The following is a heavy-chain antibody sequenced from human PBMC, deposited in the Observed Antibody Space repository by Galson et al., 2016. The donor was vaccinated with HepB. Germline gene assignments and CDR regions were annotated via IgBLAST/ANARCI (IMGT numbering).Heavy chain of an antibody. Sequence: SVKVSCKASGGTFSSYALNWVRQAPGQGLQWLGGIIPISGTTNYAQKFQGRVTFTADMSTSTVYMELSSLRSDDTAVYYSANSCGRDCRPNFALEVWGQGTVVTVPS. CDR3: ANSCGRDCRPNFALEV. CDR2: IIPISGTT. CDR1: GGTFSSYA. J-gene: IGHJ4*02. D-gene: IGHD2-21*02. V-gene: IGHV1-69*06.